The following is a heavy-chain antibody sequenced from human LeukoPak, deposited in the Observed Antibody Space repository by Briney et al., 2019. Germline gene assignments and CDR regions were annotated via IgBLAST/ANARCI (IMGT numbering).Heavy chain of an antibody. V-gene: IGHV4-39*01. CDR2: IYYSGST. CDR3: ARLAYSSGWIDY. CDR1: GGSISSSGYY. Sequence: SETLSLTCTVSGGSISSSGYYWGWIRQPPGKGLEWIASIYYSGSTYYNPSLKSRVTISVDTSKNQFSLKLSSVTAADTAVYYCARLAYSSGWIDYWGQGTLVTVSS. J-gene: IGHJ4*02. D-gene: IGHD6-19*01.